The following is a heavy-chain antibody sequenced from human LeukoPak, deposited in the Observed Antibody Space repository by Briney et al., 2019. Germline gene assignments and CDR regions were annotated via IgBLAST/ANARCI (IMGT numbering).Heavy chain of an antibody. CDR1: GFTFSSYA. Sequence: PGGTLRLSCAASGFTFSSYAMSWVRQAPGKGLEWVSGFSVNDKTTYYADSVKGRFTISRDNSKNTLYLQMSSLRVEDTAVYYCVKDPSVYYGDYIIRWGQGTLVLVSS. V-gene: IGHV3-23*01. D-gene: IGHD4-17*01. CDR2: FSVNDKTT. J-gene: IGHJ4*02. CDR3: VKDPSVYYGDYIIR.